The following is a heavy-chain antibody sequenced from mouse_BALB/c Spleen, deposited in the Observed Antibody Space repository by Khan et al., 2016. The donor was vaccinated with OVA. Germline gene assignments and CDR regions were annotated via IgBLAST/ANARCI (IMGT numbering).Heavy chain of an antibody. Sequence: VQLKQSGPGLVKPSQSLSLSCTVTGYSITSDYAWNWIRQFPGNKLECLGHISYSGYTNYNPTLKSRTSLTRDTSTNQIFLQLNAVTSEDTATYYCERVYGGDFAYWGQGTTITVST. V-gene: IGHV3-2*02. CDR1: GYSITSDYA. CDR2: ISYSGYT. CDR3: ERVYGGDFAY. J-gene: IGHJ2*01. D-gene: IGHD2-10*02.